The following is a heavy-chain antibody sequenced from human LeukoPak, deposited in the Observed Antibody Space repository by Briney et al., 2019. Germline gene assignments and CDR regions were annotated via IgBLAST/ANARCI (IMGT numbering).Heavy chain of an antibody. J-gene: IGHJ4*02. D-gene: IGHD6-6*01. Sequence: ASVKVSCKASGYTFTSHVFTWVRQAPGQGLEWMGWISIYSGNTNYEQKLQGRVTMTTDTSTSTAYMELRSLRSDDTAVYYCARGSSSSPLGLDYWGQGTLVTVSS. CDR3: ARGSSSSPLGLDY. CDR1: GYTFTSHV. V-gene: IGHV1-18*01. CDR2: ISIYSGNT.